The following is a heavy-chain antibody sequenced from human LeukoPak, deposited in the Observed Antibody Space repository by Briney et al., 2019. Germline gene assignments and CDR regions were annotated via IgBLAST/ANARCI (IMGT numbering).Heavy chain of an antibody. V-gene: IGHV4-4*02. CDR1: GGSISSSNW. CDR3: ARGDIVVVPAADYWYFDL. J-gene: IGHJ2*01. Sequence: SETLSLTCAVSGGSISSSNWWSWVRQPPGKGLEWIGEIYHSGSTNYNPSLKSRVTISVDKSKNQFSLKLSSVTAADTAVYYCARGDIVVVPAADYWYFDLWGRGTLVTVSS. D-gene: IGHD2-2*01. CDR2: IYHSGST.